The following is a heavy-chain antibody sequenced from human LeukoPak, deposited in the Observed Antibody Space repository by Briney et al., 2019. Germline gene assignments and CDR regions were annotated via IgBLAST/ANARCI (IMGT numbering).Heavy chain of an antibody. Sequence: PSETLSLTCTVSGGPISSFHWNWLRQSPGRGLEWIGYIYGGGVTNYNPSLRFRVTMSIDTSKNKFSLNLKSVTAEHTAVYYCARSVGTNWSYFFDYWGQGTLVTVSS. CDR1: GGPISSFH. D-gene: IGHD3-3*01. CDR2: IYGGGVT. V-gene: IGHV4-59*01. CDR3: ARSVGTNWSYFFDY. J-gene: IGHJ4*02.